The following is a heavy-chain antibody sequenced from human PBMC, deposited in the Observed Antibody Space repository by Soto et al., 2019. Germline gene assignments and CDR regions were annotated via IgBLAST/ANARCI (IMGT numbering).Heavy chain of an antibody. CDR1: GDSVANNSAA. CDR3: ARDRSDFWSGYYTGSETFDY. D-gene: IGHD3-3*01. CDR2: TYYRSKWYN. V-gene: IGHV6-1*01. Sequence: SQTLSVTCAISGDSVANNSAAWNWIRQSPSRGLEWLGRTYYRSKWYNDYAVSVKSRITINPDTSKNQFSLQLNSVTPEDTAVYYCARDRSDFWSGYYTGSETFDYWGQGTLVTVSS. J-gene: IGHJ4*02.